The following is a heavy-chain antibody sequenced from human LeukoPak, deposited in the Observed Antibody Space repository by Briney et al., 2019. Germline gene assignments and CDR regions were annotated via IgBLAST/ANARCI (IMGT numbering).Heavy chain of an antibody. CDR3: AELGITMIGGV. D-gene: IGHD3-10*02. Sequence: GGSLRLACAASGFTFSSYEMNWVRQAPGKGLEWVSYISSSGSTIYYADSVKGRFTISRDNGKNSLYLQMNSLRAEDTAVYYCAELGITMIGGVWGKGTTVTISS. CDR2: ISSSGSTI. V-gene: IGHV3-48*03. J-gene: IGHJ6*04. CDR1: GFTFSSYE.